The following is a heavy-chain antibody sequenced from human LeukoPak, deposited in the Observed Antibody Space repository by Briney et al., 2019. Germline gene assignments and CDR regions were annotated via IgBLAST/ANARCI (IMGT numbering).Heavy chain of an antibody. CDR1: GGPVSSGSYY. Sequence: SETLSLTCTVSGGPVSSGSYYWSWIRQPPGKGLEWIGYIYYSGSTNYNPSLKSRVTISVDTSKNQFSLKLSSVTAADTAVYYCARGSGYSYGLVYYYYGMDVWGQGTTVTVSS. V-gene: IGHV4-61*01. CDR3: ARGSGYSYGLVYYYYGMDV. D-gene: IGHD5-18*01. J-gene: IGHJ6*02. CDR2: IYYSGST.